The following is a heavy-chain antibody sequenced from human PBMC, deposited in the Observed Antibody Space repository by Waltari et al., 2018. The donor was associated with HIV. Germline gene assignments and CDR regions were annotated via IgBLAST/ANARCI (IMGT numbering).Heavy chain of an antibody. Sequence: QVPLEQSGAEVKKPGASVEVACTSSGSTLTCYGFAWVRQAPGQGLEWIGWSTAYNANTNYAPKFQGRVTMTTDTSTTTGYMELRSLRSADTAVYFCASYSPPRGLDVWGQGTTVTVS. CDR1: GSTLTCYG. V-gene: IGHV1-18*01. CDR3: ASYSPPRGLDV. J-gene: IGHJ6*02. D-gene: IGHD2-21*01. CDR2: STAYNANT.